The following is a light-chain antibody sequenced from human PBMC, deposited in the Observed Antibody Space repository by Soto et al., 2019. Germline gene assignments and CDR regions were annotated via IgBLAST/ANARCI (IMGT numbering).Light chain of an antibody. CDR2: GAS. V-gene: IGKV3-20*01. J-gene: IGKJ1*01. Sequence: IVMTQSPATLSVSPGERATLSCQTRQSVSSSDLAWYQQKPGQAPRLLIYGASSMATGIPDRFSGSGSGTDFTLTISRLEPEDFAVYYCQQDGSSPGTFGQGTKVDIK. CDR3: QQDGSSPGT. CDR1: QSVSSSD.